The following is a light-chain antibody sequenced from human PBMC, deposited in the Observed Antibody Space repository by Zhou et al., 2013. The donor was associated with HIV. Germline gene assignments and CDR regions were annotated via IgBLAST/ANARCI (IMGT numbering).Light chain of an antibody. CDR3: QQYGSSPRT. V-gene: IGKV1-8*01. Sequence: AIRMTQSPSSVSASTGDRVNISCRASQGVSSYLAWYQQKPGKVPKLLIYSTSTLQSGVPPRFSGSGSGTDFTLTISRLEPEDFAVYYCQQYGSSPRTFGQGTKVEIK. CDR1: QGVSSY. J-gene: IGKJ1*01. CDR2: STS.